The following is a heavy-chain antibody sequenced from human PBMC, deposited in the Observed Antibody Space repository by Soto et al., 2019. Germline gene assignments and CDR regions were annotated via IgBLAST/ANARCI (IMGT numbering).Heavy chain of an antibody. D-gene: IGHD6-6*01. Sequence: GGSLRLSCAASGFTFSSYAMHWVRQAPGKGLGWVAVISYDGSNKYYADSVKGRFTISRDNSKNTLYLQMNSLRAEDTAVYYCARDLYSSSSVHYYGMDVWGQGTTVTVSS. V-gene: IGHV3-30-3*01. CDR2: ISYDGSNK. CDR3: ARDLYSSSSVHYYGMDV. J-gene: IGHJ6*02. CDR1: GFTFSSYA.